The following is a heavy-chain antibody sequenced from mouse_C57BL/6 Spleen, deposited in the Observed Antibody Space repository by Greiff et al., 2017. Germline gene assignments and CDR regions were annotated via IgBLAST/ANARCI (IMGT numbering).Heavy chain of an antibody. V-gene: IGHV1-64*01. Sequence: QVQLQQPGAELVKPGASVKLSCKASGYTFTSYWMHWVKQRPGQGLEWIGMIHPNSGSTNYNEKFKSKATLTVDKSSSTAYMQLSSLTSEDSAGYYCARAPDCYGSSYFDYWGQGTTLTVSS. CDR3: ARAPDCYGSSYFDY. D-gene: IGHD1-1*01. CDR2: IHPNSGST. CDR1: GYTFTSYW. J-gene: IGHJ2*01.